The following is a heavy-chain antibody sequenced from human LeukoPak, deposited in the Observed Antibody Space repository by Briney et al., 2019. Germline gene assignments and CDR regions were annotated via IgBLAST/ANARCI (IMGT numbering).Heavy chain of an antibody. CDR2: INAINGDT. V-gene: IGHV1-2*02. Sequence: ASVKVSCKASGYSFTAYFMHWVRQAPGQGLEWMGEINAINGDTKFAQKFQGRVTMTRDTSISTAYMELSSLRSDDTAVYYCARDPANGTPDAFDIWGQGTMVTVSS. J-gene: IGHJ3*02. CDR1: GYSFTAYF. CDR3: ARDPANGTPDAFDI. D-gene: IGHD2-8*01.